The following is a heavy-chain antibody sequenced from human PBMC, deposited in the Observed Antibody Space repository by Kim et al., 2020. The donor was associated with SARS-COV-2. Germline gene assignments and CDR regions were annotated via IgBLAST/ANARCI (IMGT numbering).Heavy chain of an antibody. CDR2: ISSSSSYT. Sequence: LSLTCAASGFTFSDYYMSWIRQAPGKGLEWVSYISSSSSYTNYADSVKGRFTISRDNAKNSLYLQMNSLRAEDTAVYYCARDFEGGTWPQGAFCDYWGQGTLVTVSS. V-gene: IGHV3-11*06. D-gene: IGHD3-9*01. CDR1: GFTFSDYY. CDR3: ARDFEGGTWPQGAFCDY. J-gene: IGHJ4*02.